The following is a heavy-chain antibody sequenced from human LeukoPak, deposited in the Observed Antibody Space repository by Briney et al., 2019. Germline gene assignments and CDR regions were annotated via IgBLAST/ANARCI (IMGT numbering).Heavy chain of an antibody. CDR3: ARDAGATAY. Sequence: SETLSLTCTVSGVSISTAYWTWVRQSPGKGLEWIGYIHYGGSTTYHPSLESRVAISLDASKNQILLKLTSVTSADTAVYYCARDAGATAYWGQGALVTVSS. CDR2: IHYGGST. CDR1: GVSISTAY. V-gene: IGHV4-59*01. J-gene: IGHJ4*02. D-gene: IGHD4/OR15-4a*01.